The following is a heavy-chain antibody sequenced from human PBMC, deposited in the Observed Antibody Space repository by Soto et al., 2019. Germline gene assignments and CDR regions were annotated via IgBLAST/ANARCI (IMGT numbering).Heavy chain of an antibody. CDR2: IYPGDSDT. CDR1: AYSFTSYW. D-gene: IGHD3-3*01. V-gene: IGHV5-51*01. CDR3: ARQGVVIPPLYYYGMDV. J-gene: IGHJ6*02. Sequence: PGESLKISCKGSAYSFTSYWIGWVRQMPGKGLEWMGIIYPGDSDTRYSPSFQGQVTISADKPISTAYLQWSSLKATDTAMYYCARQGVVIPPLYYYGMDVWGQGTTVTVSS.